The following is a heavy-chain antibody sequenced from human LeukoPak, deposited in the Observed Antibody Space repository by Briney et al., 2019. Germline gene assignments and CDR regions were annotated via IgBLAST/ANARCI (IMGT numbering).Heavy chain of an antibody. V-gene: IGHV4-4*02. CDR1: GGSISSSNW. CDR2: IHHTGKT. J-gene: IGHJ4*02. D-gene: IGHD3/OR15-3a*01. Sequence: SETLSLTCSVSGGSISSSNWWSWVRPPQETGVGWIWEIHHTGKTNYNPSLSSRVTISVDKSKNQFSLKLTSVTVADTAVYYCASGLCNEFGTCYHFDYWGQGTLVTVSA. CDR3: ASGLCNEFGTCYHFDY.